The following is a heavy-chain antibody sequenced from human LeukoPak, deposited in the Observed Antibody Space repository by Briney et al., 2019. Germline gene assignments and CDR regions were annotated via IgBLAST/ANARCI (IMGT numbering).Heavy chain of an antibody. CDR3: ARDRLGYCSSTSCYSVSSNAFDI. Sequence: PGGSLRLSCAVSGFTFSSYSMNWVRQAPGKGLEWVSYISSSSSTIYYADSVKGRFTISRDNAKNSLYLQMNSLRAEDTAVYYCARDRLGYCSSTSCYSVSSNAFDIWGQGTMVTVSS. CDR2: ISSSSSTI. J-gene: IGHJ3*02. CDR1: GFTFSSYS. V-gene: IGHV3-48*01. D-gene: IGHD2-2*02.